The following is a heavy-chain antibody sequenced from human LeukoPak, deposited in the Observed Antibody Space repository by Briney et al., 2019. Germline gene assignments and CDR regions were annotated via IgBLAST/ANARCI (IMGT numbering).Heavy chain of an antibody. CDR1: GGSISSYY. D-gene: IGHD5-24*01. CDR3: ARRSGDGYTHFDY. V-gene: IGHV4-59*08. CDR2: IYYSGGI. J-gene: IGHJ4*02. Sequence: SETLPLTCTVSGGSISSYYWSGIRQPPGKGLEWIGSIYYSGGINYNPSLNSRVTISLDTSKHQSSLKLSSVPAADTAVYYCARRSGDGYTHFDYWGQGTLVTVSS.